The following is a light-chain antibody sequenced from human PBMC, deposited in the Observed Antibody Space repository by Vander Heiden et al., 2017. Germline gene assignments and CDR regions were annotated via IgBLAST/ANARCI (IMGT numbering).Light chain of an antibody. Sequence: QSVLTQPPSASGTPGQRVTISCSGSSSNIGSNTVNWYQQLPDTSPKLLIFINKQRPSGVPARFSGSKSGTSASLAISGLQAEDEADDYCEAWDDSRNGHWVFGGGTKLTVL. V-gene: IGLV1-44*01. J-gene: IGLJ3*02. CDR1: SSNIGSNT. CDR3: EAWDDSRNGHWV. CDR2: INK.